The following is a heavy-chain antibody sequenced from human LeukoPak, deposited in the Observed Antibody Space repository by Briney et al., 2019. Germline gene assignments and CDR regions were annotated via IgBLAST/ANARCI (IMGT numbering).Heavy chain of an antibody. CDR2: ISDSSDAI. CDR3: AKGLVTGSLDY. CDR1: GFTFSSCA. Sequence: PGGSLRLSCAASGFTFSSCAMSWVRQAPGKGLEWVSSISDSSDAIYYSDSVRGRFTVSRANSENTLYLQMNSLRAEDTAVYYCAKGLVTGSLDYWGQGALVTVSS. J-gene: IGHJ4*02. V-gene: IGHV3-23*01. D-gene: IGHD3-10*01.